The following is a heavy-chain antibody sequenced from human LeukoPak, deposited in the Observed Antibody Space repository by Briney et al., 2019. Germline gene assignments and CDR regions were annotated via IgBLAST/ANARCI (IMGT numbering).Heavy chain of an antibody. V-gene: IGHV3-64*01. J-gene: IGHJ4*02. CDR2: ISSNGGST. D-gene: IGHD5-24*01. CDR1: GFTFSSYA. Sequence: GGSLRLSCAASGFTFSSYAMHWVRQAPGKGLEYVSAISSNGGSTYYANSVKGRFTISGDNSKNTLYLQMGSLRAEDMAVYYCARSVEMATLDYWGQGTLVTVSS. CDR3: ARSVEMATLDY.